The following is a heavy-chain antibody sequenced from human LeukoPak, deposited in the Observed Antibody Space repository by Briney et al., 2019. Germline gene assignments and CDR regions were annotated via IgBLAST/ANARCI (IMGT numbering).Heavy chain of an antibody. CDR3: ARDAPTAYCSGGTCYFDY. V-gene: IGHV4-4*02. Sequence: SETLSLTCAVSGGSISSSNWWSWIRQPPGKGLEWIGSIYYSGSTYYNPSLKSRVTISVDTSKNQFSLKLSSMTAADTALYFCARDAPTAYCSGGTCYFDYWGQGTLVTVSS. CDR2: IYYSGST. D-gene: IGHD2-15*01. CDR1: GGSISSSNW. J-gene: IGHJ4*02.